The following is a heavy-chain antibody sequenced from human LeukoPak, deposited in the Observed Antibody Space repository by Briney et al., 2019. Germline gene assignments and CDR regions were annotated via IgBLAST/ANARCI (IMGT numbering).Heavy chain of an antibody. Sequence: GGSLRLSCAASGLTFSDYYMTWIRQAPGKGLEWVSSISGTGTTIYSADSVRGRFTVSRDNARNSLFLHVNSLRAEDTAVYYCAVQITMIVVVPYFDYWGQGTLVTVSS. J-gene: IGHJ4*02. D-gene: IGHD3-22*01. CDR2: ISGTGTTI. V-gene: IGHV3-11*04. CDR1: GLTFSDYY. CDR3: AVQITMIVVVPYFDY.